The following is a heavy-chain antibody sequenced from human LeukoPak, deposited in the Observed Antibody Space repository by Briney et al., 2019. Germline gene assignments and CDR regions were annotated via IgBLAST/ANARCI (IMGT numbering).Heavy chain of an antibody. CDR3: VRDIRFIGATHYFDY. V-gene: IGHV4-59*02. CDR2: MDYSGTT. CDR1: GGSVSTYF. Sequence: PSETLSLTCTVFGGSVSTYFWSWIRQPPGKGLEWIAYMDYSGTTNYNPSLRSRVTISIDTSKNQFSLSLSSVTAADTAVYYCVRDIRFIGATHYFDYWGQGTLVTVSS. D-gene: IGHD1-26*01. J-gene: IGHJ4*02.